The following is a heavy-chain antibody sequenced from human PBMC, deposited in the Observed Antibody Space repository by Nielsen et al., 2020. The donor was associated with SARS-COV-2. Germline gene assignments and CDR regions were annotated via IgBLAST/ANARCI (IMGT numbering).Heavy chain of an antibody. J-gene: IGHJ6*03. CDR1: GYTFINYG. D-gene: IGHD5-24*01. CDR3: ARVRFGDGYNYYYSYYMDV. CDR2: ISAYNGDT. Sequence: ASVKVSCKASGYTFINYGISWVRRAPGQGLEWMGWISAYNGDTNYAQKLQGRVTMTTDTSTSTAYMDLRSLRSDDTAVYYCARVRFGDGYNYYYSYYMDVWGKGTTVTVSS. V-gene: IGHV1-18*01.